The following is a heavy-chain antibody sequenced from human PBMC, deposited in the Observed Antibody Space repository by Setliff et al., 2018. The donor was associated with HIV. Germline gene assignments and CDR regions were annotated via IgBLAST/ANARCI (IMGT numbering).Heavy chain of an antibody. D-gene: IGHD1-26*01. Sequence: PGGSLRLSCAVAGFSFSNYAMTWVRQAPGKGLEWVSAIAGTSASTYYADSVKGRFTISSDSSKSMLYLQMNSLRVEDTAIYYCAKPLTQWGVSPYHYAFGVWGQGTTVTVSS. CDR3: AKPLTQWGVSPYHYAFGV. V-gene: IGHV3-23*01. CDR1: GFSFSNYA. CDR2: IAGTSAST. J-gene: IGHJ6*02.